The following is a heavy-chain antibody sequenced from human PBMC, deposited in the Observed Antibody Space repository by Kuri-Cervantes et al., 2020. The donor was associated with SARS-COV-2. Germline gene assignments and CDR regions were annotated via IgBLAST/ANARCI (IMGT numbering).Heavy chain of an antibody. Sequence: GESLKISCAASGFTFSSYSMNWVRQAPVKGLEWVSSISSSSSYIYYADSVKGRFTISRDNAKNSLYLQMNSLRAEDTAVYYCARDSYYDSPGHWGQGTLVTVSS. J-gene: IGHJ4*02. CDR3: ARDSYYDSPGH. D-gene: IGHD3-22*01. V-gene: IGHV3-21*01. CDR1: GFTFSSYS. CDR2: ISSSSSYI.